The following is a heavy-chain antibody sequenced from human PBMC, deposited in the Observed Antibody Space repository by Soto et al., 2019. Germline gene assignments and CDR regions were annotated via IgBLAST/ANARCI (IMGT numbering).Heavy chain of an antibody. V-gene: IGHV4-39*01. J-gene: IGHJ5*02. CDR2: IYYSGCT. Sequence: PSETLSLACTVSVGSISSSSYYWGWIRQPPGKGLEWIGSIYYSGCTYYNPSLKSRVTIPVDTSKNQFSLKLSSVTAADTAVYYCARGLAYSGYDSNWFDPWGQGTLVTVSS. CDR1: VGSISSSSYY. CDR3: ARGLAYSGYDSNWFDP. D-gene: IGHD5-12*01.